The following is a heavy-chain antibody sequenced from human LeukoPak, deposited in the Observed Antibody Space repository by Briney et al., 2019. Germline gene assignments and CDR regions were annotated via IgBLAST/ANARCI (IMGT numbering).Heavy chain of an antibody. D-gene: IGHD4-23*01. CDR3: ARQPITVETPREWYFDY. Sequence: GGSLRLSCATSGFTFSTFWMHWVRQAPGKGLEWVSGINWNGGSTGYADSVKGRFTISRDNAKNSLYLQMNSLRAEDTALYYCARQPITVETPREWYFDYWGQGTLVTVSS. V-gene: IGHV3-20*04. CDR2: INWNGGST. J-gene: IGHJ4*02. CDR1: GFTFSTFW.